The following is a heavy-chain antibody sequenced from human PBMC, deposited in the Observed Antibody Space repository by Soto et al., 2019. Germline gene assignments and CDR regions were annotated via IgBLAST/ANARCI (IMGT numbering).Heavy chain of an antibody. V-gene: IGHV1-69*01. CDR3: ARMGICSGGSCYSGGSWFDP. CDR2: IIPICGTA. Sequence: QVQLVQSGAEVKKPGSSVKVSCKASGGTFSSYAISWVRQAPGQGLEWMGGIIPICGTANYAQKFQGRVTITADESTSTAYMELSSLRSEDTAVYYCARMGICSGGSCYSGGSWFDPWGQGTLVTVSS. D-gene: IGHD2-15*01. J-gene: IGHJ5*02. CDR1: GGTFSSYA.